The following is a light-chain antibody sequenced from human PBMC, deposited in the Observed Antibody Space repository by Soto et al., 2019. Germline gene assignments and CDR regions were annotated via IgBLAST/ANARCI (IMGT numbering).Light chain of an antibody. CDR2: AAS. CDR1: RSISSS. J-gene: IGKJ4*01. Sequence: DIQMTQSPSSLSASVGDRVTITCRASRSISSSLNWYQQEPGRAPKLLISAASSLQSGGPSRFSARGSGTDCTLTIGSLQPEYFATYYCQQRYDMPRPFGGGTEVEIQ. CDR3: QQRYDMPRP. V-gene: IGKV1-39*01.